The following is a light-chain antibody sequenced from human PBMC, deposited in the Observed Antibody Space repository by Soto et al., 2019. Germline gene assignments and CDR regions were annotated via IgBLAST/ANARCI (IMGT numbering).Light chain of an antibody. J-gene: IGKJ2*01. Sequence: PGEGATLSCRASQSVRSGSLAWYQQKPGQAPRLLIYGASSRSTDIPDRFSGSGYGPDFILTISRLEPEDFAVYYCQHYADSPHTFGQGTKLEIK. V-gene: IGKV3-20*01. CDR1: QSVRSGS. CDR3: QHYADSPHT. CDR2: GAS.